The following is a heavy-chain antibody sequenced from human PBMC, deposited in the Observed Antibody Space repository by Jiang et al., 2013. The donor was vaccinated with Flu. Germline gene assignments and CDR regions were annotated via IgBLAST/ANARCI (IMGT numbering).Heavy chain of an antibody. D-gene: IGHD2-8*02. CDR1: GYMFNSHG. J-gene: IGHJ4*02. V-gene: IGHV1-18*01. CDR2: ISLYNGNT. CDR3: ARVSGGAPVYYFDY. Sequence: GAEVKKPGASVKVSCKASGYMFNSHGINWVRQAPGQGLEWVGWISLYNGNTNYAQKFQGRVTMTTDTSTRTAYMELRSLRSDDTAVYYCARVSGGAPVYYFDYWGQGALVTVSS.